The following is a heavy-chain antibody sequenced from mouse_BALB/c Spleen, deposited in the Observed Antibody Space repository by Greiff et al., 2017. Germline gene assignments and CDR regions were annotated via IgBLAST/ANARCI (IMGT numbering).Heavy chain of an antibody. J-gene: IGHJ4*01. D-gene: IGHD1-1*01. CDR1: GFTFSSYT. Sequence: EVQLQESGGGLVQPGGSLKLSCAASGFTFSSYTMSWVRQTPEKRLEWVAYISNGGGSTYYPDTVKGRFTISRDNAKNTLYLQMSSLKSEDTAMYYCARRDYDYDMDYWGQGTSVTVSS. V-gene: IGHV5-12-2*01. CDR3: ARRDYDYDMDY. CDR2: ISNGGGST.